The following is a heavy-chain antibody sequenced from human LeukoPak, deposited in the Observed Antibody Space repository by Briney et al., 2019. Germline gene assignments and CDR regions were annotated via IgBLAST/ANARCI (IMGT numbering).Heavy chain of an antibody. CDR3: AREDLNWSYHKYAIDY. CDR1: GGSISSYY. D-gene: IGHD1-26*01. V-gene: IGHV4-59*01. Sequence: SETLSLTCTVSGGSISSYYWSWIRQPPGKGLEWIGYIYYSGSTNYNPSLKSRVTISVDTSKNQFSLKLSSVTTADTAVYYCAREDLNWSYHKYAIDYWGQGTPVNVSS. J-gene: IGHJ4*02. CDR2: IYYSGST.